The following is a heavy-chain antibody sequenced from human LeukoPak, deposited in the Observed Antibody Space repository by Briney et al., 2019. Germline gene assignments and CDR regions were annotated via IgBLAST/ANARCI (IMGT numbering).Heavy chain of an antibody. Sequence: SVKVSCKASGGAFSSYAISWVRQAPGQGLEWMGGIIPIFGTANYAQKFQGRVTITADESTSTAYMELSSLRSEDTAVYYCAKAPYGDYVGLDYWGQGTLVTVSS. V-gene: IGHV1-69*13. CDR1: GGAFSSYA. CDR2: IIPIFGTA. D-gene: IGHD4-17*01. J-gene: IGHJ4*02. CDR3: AKAPYGDYVGLDY.